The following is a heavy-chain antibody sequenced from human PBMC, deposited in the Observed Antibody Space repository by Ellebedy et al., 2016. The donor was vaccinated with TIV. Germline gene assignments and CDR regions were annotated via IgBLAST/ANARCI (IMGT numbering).Heavy chain of an antibody. Sequence: GESLKISCAASGFTFSSYTINWVRQAPGKGLEWVSSISTTSNYIYYADSVKGRFPLSRDNAKNSLYLQMNSLRAEDTAVYYCARKVPAPTTVPPNWYFDLWGRGTLVTVSS. D-gene: IGHD4-17*01. CDR3: ARKVPAPTTVPPNWYFDL. CDR1: GFTFSSYT. CDR2: ISTTSNYI. J-gene: IGHJ2*01. V-gene: IGHV3-21*06.